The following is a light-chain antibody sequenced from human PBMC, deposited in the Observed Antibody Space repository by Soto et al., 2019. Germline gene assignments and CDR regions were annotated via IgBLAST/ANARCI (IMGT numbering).Light chain of an antibody. CDR2: GAS. Sequence: EIVMTQSPATLSVSPGERATLSCRASQSVSSNLAWYQQKPGQAPRLLIYGASTRATGIPSRFSGSGSGTDFTLTISSLEPEDFAVYYCQQRSNWPPTFGQGTRLEIK. CDR1: QSVSSN. V-gene: IGKV3-15*01. CDR3: QQRSNWPPT. J-gene: IGKJ5*01.